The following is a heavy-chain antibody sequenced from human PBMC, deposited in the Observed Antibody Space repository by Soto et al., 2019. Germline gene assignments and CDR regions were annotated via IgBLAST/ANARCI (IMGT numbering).Heavy chain of an antibody. Sequence: PGGSLRLSCAASGFTFRSFTINWVRQAPGKGLEWVSTISSSSAYIYYTDALRGRFTISRDNAKNSLHLQMNSLRAEDTAVYYCTRDASRDSSARGWFDPWGPGTLVTVSS. V-gene: IGHV3-21*01. D-gene: IGHD6-13*01. CDR1: GFTFRSFT. CDR2: ISSSSAYI. J-gene: IGHJ5*02. CDR3: TRDASRDSSARGWFDP.